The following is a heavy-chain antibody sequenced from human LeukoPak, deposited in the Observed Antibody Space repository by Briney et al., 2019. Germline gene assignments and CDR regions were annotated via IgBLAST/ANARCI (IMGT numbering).Heavy chain of an antibody. Sequence: PSETLSLTCTVSGGSISSSSYYWGWIRQPPGRGLEWFGSIYYTRSTYYNPSLKSRVTISVDTSKNQFSLKLTSVTAADTAVYYCARGVTMIVVVIHVWYFDLWGRGTLVTVSS. D-gene: IGHD3-22*01. CDR1: GGSISSSSYY. CDR2: IYYTRST. J-gene: IGHJ2*01. V-gene: IGHV4-39*01. CDR3: ARGVTMIVVVIHVWYFDL.